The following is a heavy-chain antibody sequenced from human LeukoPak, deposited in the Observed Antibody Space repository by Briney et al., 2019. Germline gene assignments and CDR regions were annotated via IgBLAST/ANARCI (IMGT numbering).Heavy chain of an antibody. CDR1: GFSFSNFA. J-gene: IGHJ4*02. CDR3: ARAFGGVIVTPFDY. CDR2: ISGSGGST. V-gene: IGHV3-23*01. Sequence: PGGSLRLSCEVSGFSFSNFAMSWVRQAAGKGLEWVSAISGSGGSTYYADSVKGRFTISRDNSKNTLYLQMNSLRAEETAVYYCARAFGGVIVTPFDYWGQGTLVTVSS. D-gene: IGHD3-16*02.